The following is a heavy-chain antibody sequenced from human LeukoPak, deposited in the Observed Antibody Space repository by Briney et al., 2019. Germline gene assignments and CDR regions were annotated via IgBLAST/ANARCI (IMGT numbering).Heavy chain of an antibody. V-gene: IGHV3-23*01. CDR3: SRIKYGGNSGYHFDY. CDR1: GFNFNYFA. J-gene: IGHJ4*02. D-gene: IGHD4-23*01. Sequence: GGSLRLSRSASGFNFNYFAMSWVRQAPGKRLEWVSTIGDSGSGGSYADSVRGRFTISRDNSKNMVYLKMHSLRVDDSAVYYCSRIKYGGNSGYHFDYWGQGTLVTVSS. CDR2: IGDSGSGG.